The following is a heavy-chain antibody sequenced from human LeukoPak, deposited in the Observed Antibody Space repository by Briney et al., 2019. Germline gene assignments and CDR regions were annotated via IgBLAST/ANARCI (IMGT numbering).Heavy chain of an antibody. D-gene: IGHD6-13*01. CDR3: ARDRGYSSSWYLDY. CDR1: GYTFTGYY. V-gene: IGHV1-2*02. J-gene: IGHJ4*02. CDR2: INPNSGGT. Sequence: GASVKVSCKASGYTFTGYYMHWVRQAPGQGLEWMGWINPNSGGTNYAQKFQGRVTMTRDTSISTAYMELSRLRSDDTAVYYCARDRGYSSSWYLDYWGQGTLVTVSS.